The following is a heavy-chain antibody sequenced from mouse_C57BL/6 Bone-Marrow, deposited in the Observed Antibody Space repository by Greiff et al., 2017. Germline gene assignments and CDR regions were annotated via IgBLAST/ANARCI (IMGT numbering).Heavy chain of an antibody. V-gene: IGHV1-7*01. CDR2: INPSSGST. D-gene: IGHD2-2*01. Sequence: VQLQQSGAELAKPGASVKLSCKASGYTFTSYWMHWVKQRPGQGLEWIGYINPSSGSTKYNQKFKDKATLTAEKSSSTAYMQLSSLTYEDSAVYYCESRLWLRPLDDWGQGTTLTVSS. CDR3: ESRLWLRPLDD. CDR1: GYTFTSYW. J-gene: IGHJ2*01.